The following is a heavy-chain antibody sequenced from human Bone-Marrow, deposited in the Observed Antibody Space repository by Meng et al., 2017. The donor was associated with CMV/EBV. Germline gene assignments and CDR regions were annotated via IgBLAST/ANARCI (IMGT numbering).Heavy chain of an antibody. Sequence: SDTLSLTCAVYGGSFSGYYWSWIRQPPGKGLEWIGEINHSRSTNYNPSLKSRVTISVDTSKNQFSLKLSSVTAADTAVYYCARTGTTSAETPFDYWGQGTLVTVSS. CDR2: INHSRST. V-gene: IGHV4-34*01. CDR1: GGSFSGYY. CDR3: ARTGTTSAETPFDY. J-gene: IGHJ4*02. D-gene: IGHD1-1*01.